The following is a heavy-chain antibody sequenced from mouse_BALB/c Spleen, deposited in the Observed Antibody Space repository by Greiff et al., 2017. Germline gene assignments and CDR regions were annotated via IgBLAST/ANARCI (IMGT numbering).Heavy chain of an antibody. Sequence: EVMLVESGGGLVKPGGSLKLSCAASGFAFSSYDMSWVRQTPEKRLEWVAYISSGGGSTYYPDTVKGRFTISRDNAKNTLYLQMSSLKSEDTAMYYCARQSYDYDDYWGQGTTLTVSS. V-gene: IGHV5-12-1*01. CDR1: GFAFSSYD. D-gene: IGHD2-4*01. CDR3: ARQSYDYDDY. CDR2: ISSGGGST. J-gene: IGHJ2*01.